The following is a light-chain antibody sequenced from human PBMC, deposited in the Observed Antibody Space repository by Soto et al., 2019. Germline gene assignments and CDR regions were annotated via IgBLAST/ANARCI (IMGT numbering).Light chain of an antibody. CDR1: SSSFGRNS. CDR3: AAWDDSLNGVV. J-gene: IGLJ2*01. Sequence: QSVLTQPPSASGTPGQRVTISCSGSSSSFGRNSVNWYQQLPGTAPKLLIYSNNQRPSGVPDRISGSKSGTSASLAISGLQSEDEADYYCAAWDDSLNGVVFGGGTKVTVL. CDR2: SNN. V-gene: IGLV1-44*01.